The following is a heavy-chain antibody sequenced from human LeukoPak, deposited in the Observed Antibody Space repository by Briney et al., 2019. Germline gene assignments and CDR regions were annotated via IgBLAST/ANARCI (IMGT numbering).Heavy chain of an antibody. D-gene: IGHD5-18*01. J-gene: IGHJ6*03. CDR2: INHSGST. CDR3: ARTTEGGYTSDYFYYYYMDV. V-gene: IGHV4-34*01. Sequence: SETLSLTCAVYGGSFSGYYWSWIRQPPGKGLEWIGEINHSGSTNYNPSLKSRVTISVDTSKNQFSLKLSSVTAADTAVYYCARTTEGGYTSDYFYYYYMDVWGKGTTVTISS. CDR1: GGSFSGYY.